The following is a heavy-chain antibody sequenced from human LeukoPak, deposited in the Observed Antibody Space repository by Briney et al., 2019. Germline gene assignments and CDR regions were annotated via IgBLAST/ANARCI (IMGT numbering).Heavy chain of an antibody. CDR1: GGSFSGYY. V-gene: IGHV4-34*01. D-gene: IGHD3-10*01. Sequence: TSETLSLTCAVYGGSFSGYYWSWIRQPPGKGLEWIGEINHSGSTNYNPSLKSRVTISVDTSKNQFSLKLRSVTAADTAVYYCARRPDYYGSGISDDYWGQGTLVTVSS. J-gene: IGHJ4*02. CDR3: ARRPDYYGSGISDDY. CDR2: INHSGST.